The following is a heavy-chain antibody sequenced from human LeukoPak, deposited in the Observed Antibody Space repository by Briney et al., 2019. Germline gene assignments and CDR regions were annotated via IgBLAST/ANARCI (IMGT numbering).Heavy chain of an antibody. V-gene: IGHV1-2*02. CDR1: GYTFTGHY. Sequence: ASVKVSCKASGYTFTGHYIHWVRQAPGQGLEWMGWINPNSGGTKYAQKFQGRVTMTRDTSISTAYMELSRLRSDDTAVYYCANGALVNAFDIWGQGTMVTVSS. CDR3: ANGALVNAFDI. J-gene: IGHJ3*02. CDR2: INPNSGGT. D-gene: IGHD2-8*02.